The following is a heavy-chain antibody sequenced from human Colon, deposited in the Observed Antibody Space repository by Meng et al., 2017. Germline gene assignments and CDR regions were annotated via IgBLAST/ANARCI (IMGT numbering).Heavy chain of an antibody. CDR2: IYYSGTT. Sequence: SETLSLTCTVSGGSITKTRYYWGWIRQPPGKQLEWIGTIYYSGTTYYNPSLKSRLTMSIDTSKNQFSLRLSSVTAADTAVYSCVREVTYGSGSLWPRYFDHWGQGTLVTVSS. D-gene: IGHD3-10*01. CDR1: GGSITKTRYY. J-gene: IGHJ4*02. V-gene: IGHV4-39*07. CDR3: VREVTYGSGSLWPRYFDH.